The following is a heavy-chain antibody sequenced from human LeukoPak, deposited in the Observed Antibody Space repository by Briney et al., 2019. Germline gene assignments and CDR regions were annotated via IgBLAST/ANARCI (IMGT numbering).Heavy chain of an antibody. D-gene: IGHD2-15*01. CDR3: ARSQESCSGGTCPGDY. CDR1: GYTFTNNF. J-gene: IGHJ4*02. CDR2: INPSGDNT. Sequence: ASVKVSCKASGYTFTNNFMHWVRQAPGQGLEWIGIINPSGDNTWYAQKFQGRVTMTRDTSINTAYMELSSLTFDDTAVYYCARSQESCSGGTCPGDYWGQGTLVTVSS. V-gene: IGHV1-46*01.